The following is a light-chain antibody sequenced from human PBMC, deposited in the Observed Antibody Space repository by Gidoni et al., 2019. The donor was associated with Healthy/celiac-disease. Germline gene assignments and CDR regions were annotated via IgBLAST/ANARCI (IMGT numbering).Light chain of an antibody. CDR1: QSVSSY. Sequence: EIVLTQYPATLSLSPGERATLSCRASQSVSSYLAWYQQQPGQAPRLLIDDASNRATGIPARFSGSGSGTDFTLTISILDPEDFAFYYCQQRSNWPPTFGGGTKVEIK. V-gene: IGKV3-11*01. CDR2: DAS. J-gene: IGKJ4*01. CDR3: QQRSNWPPT.